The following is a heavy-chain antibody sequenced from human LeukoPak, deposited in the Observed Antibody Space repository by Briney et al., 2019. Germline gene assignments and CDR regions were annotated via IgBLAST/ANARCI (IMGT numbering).Heavy chain of an antibody. J-gene: IGHJ6*02. CDR1: GGSIGSSGFY. V-gene: IGHV4-39*01. CDR2: IYYPGST. CDR3: GRHVSSGWDYYNGLDV. Sequence: SETLSLTCEVSGGSIGSSGFYWGWIRQPPGKGLEWIGSIYYPGSTHFNPSLQSRVTISVDTSKYQVSLTLSSVTATDTAVYYCGRHVSSGWDYYNGLDVWGQGTTVTVSS. D-gene: IGHD6-19*01.